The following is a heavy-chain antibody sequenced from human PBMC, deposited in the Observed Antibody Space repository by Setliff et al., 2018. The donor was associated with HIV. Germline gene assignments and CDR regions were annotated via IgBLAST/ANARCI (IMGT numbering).Heavy chain of an antibody. CDR3: ARGFGSLDP. Sequence: ASETLSLTCSVSGASITSGIYYWAWIRQPAGKGLESIGRVYFSGSTNYNPSLKSRVTISLDTSKNRFSLNLRSVTAADTAVYYCARGFGSLDPWGKGTLVTVSS. V-gene: IGHV4-61*02. CDR2: VYFSGST. D-gene: IGHD1-26*01. CDR1: GASITSGIYY. J-gene: IGHJ5*02.